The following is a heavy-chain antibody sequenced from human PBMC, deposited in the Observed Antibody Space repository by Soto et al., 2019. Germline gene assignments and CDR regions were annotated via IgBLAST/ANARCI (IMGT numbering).Heavy chain of an antibody. D-gene: IGHD6-19*01. CDR3: ASIIAVAVDWFDP. V-gene: IGHV1-69*01. CDR1: GGTFSRYA. Sequence: QVQLVQSGAEVKKPGSSVKVSCKASGGTFSRYAISWVRQAPGQGLEWMGGIIPIFGTANYAQKFQGRVPITADESTRTAYMELSSLRSEDTAVYYCASIIAVAVDWFDPWGQGTLVTVSS. CDR2: IIPIFGTA. J-gene: IGHJ5*02.